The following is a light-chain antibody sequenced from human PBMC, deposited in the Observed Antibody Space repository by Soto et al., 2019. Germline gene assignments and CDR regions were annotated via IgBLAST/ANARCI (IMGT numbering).Light chain of an antibody. J-gene: IGLJ1*01. CDR1: SSDVGSYNL. V-gene: IGLV2-23*02. Sequence: QSPLTQPASVSGSPRQSITISCTGTSSDVGSYNLVSWYQQHPGKAPKLMIYEVSKRRSGVSNRFSGSKSANTASLTVSGLQADDEADYYCCSYGGRSTYVFGTGTKLTVL. CDR3: CSYGGRSTYV. CDR2: EVS.